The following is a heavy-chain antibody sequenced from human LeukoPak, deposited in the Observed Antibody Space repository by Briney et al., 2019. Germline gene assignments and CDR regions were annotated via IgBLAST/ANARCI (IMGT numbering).Heavy chain of an antibody. CDR2: ISYDGSNK. Sequence: GRSLRLSCAASGFTFSSYAMHWVRQAPGKGLEWVAVISYDGSNKYYADSVKGRFTISRDNSKNTLYLQMNSLRAEDTAVYYCARDLGDTAMEDYWGQGTLVTVSS. J-gene: IGHJ4*02. D-gene: IGHD5-18*01. V-gene: IGHV3-30-3*01. CDR1: GFTFSSYA. CDR3: ARDLGDTAMEDY.